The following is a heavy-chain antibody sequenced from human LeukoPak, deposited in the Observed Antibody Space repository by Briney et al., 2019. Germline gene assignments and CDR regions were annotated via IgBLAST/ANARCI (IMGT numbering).Heavy chain of an antibody. D-gene: IGHD3-10*01. CDR3: ARDRGINSYYYYYMDV. V-gene: IGHV3-48*04. CDR1: GFTFSSYG. J-gene: IGHJ6*03. Sequence: GGSLRLSCAASGFTFSSYGMSWVRQAPGKGLEWVSYISSSGSTIYYADSVKGRFTISRDNAKNSLYLQMNSLRAEDTAVYYCARDRGINSYYYYYMDVWGKGTTVTISS. CDR2: ISSSGSTI.